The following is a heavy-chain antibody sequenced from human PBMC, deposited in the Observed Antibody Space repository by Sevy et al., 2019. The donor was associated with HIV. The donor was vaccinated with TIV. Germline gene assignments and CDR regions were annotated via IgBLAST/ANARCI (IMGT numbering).Heavy chain of an antibody. CDR3: STGGSILQH. J-gene: IGHJ4*01. CDR1: GFTFSNVW. D-gene: IGHD3-16*01. CDR2: IKSKTEGGTT. V-gene: IGHV3-15*01. Sequence: GGYLRLSCAASGFTFSNVWMSWVRQAPGKGLEWVGHIKSKTEGGTTDYAAPVKGRFTISRDDSRNTLDLQMNSLKAEDTALYYCSTGGSILQHWGHGTLVTVSS.